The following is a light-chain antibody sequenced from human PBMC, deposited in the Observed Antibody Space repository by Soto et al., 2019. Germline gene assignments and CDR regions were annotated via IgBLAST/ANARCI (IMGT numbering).Light chain of an antibody. Sequence: IELTQSPVTLSLPQGGTATLSCRASLGLSNSVVAWYQQKPGQAPGLLIYGASKRATGVPDRFSGRGSGTDFTLTISSLEPDDFAVYFCQTYGISPWTFGQGTKVDIK. V-gene: IGKV3-20*01. CDR1: LGLSNSV. CDR2: GAS. CDR3: QTYGISPWT. J-gene: IGKJ1*01.